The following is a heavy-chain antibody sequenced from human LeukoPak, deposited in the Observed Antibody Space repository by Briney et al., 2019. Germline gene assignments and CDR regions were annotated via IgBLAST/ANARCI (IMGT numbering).Heavy chain of an antibody. J-gene: IGHJ4*02. CDR1: GFTVTTNS. CDR2: IYSGGYT. D-gene: IGHD4-17*01. CDR3: ARGDYGSDY. V-gene: IGHV3-53*01. Sequence: GGSLRLSCAASGFTVTTNSMTWVRQAPGKGLEWVSVIYSGGYTYYADSVKGRFTISRDNPKNTLYLQMNSLRAEDTAIYYCARGDYGSDYWGQGTLVTVSS.